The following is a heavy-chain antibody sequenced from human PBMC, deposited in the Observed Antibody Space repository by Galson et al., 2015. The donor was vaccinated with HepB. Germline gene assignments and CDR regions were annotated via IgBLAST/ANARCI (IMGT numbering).Heavy chain of an antibody. J-gene: IGHJ4*02. D-gene: IGHD2-21*02. Sequence: SVKVSCKASGGTFSSYAISWVRQAPGQGLEWMGGIIPIFGTANYAQKFQGRVTITADKSTSTAYMELSSLRSEDTAVYYCARGPFIVVVTEYYFDYWGQGTLVTVSS. CDR1: GGTFSSYA. CDR2: IIPIFGTA. CDR3: ARGPFIVVVTEYYFDY. V-gene: IGHV1-69*06.